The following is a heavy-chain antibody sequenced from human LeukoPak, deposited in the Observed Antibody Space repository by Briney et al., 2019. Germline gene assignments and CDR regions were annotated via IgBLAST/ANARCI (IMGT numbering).Heavy chain of an antibody. D-gene: IGHD3-3*01. J-gene: IGHJ4*02. Sequence: PSWTLSLTCPLSAGSITTFYWSWLPPPPVTALVRTVFIYYNGITNYTPSLKSRVTISVDTSKNQFSLKLSSVTAADTAVYYCARRVVWYGIYYFDSWGQGTLVTVSS. CDR2: IYYNGIT. CDR3: ARRVVWYGIYYFDS. V-gene: IGHV4-59*01. CDR1: AGSITTFY.